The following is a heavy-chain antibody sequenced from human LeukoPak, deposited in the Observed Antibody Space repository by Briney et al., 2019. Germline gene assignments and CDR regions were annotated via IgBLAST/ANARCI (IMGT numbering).Heavy chain of an antibody. D-gene: IGHD2-15*01. CDR3: ARDVSRISDY. CDR1: GFTFSSYS. V-gene: IGHV3-21*01. Sequence: PGGSLRLSCAASGFTFSSYSMNWVRQASGEGLEWVSSISSDSNYIYYADSVKGRFTISRDNAKNSLYLQMNSLRAEDTAVYYCARDVSRISDYWGPRALVTVSS. CDR2: ISSDSNYI. J-gene: IGHJ4*02.